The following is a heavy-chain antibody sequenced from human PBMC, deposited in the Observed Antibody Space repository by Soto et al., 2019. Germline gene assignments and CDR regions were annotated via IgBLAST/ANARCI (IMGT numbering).Heavy chain of an antibody. CDR3: ARVGSWIQLYDYGMDV. CDR1: GFTFSSYS. J-gene: IGHJ6*02. CDR2: ISGSSSTI. Sequence: GGSLRLSCAASGFTFSSYSMNWVRQAPGKGLEWVSYISGSSSTIYYADSVKGRFTISRDNAKNSLYLQMNSLRDEDTAVYYCARVGSWIQLYDYGMDVWGQGTTVTVSS. D-gene: IGHD5-18*01. V-gene: IGHV3-48*02.